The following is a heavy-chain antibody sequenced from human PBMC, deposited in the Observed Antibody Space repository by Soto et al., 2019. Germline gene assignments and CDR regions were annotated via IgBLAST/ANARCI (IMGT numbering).Heavy chain of an antibody. J-gene: IGHJ4*02. CDR2: INTRAGST. CDR3: ARASATGARYCSAGSCYSLDY. V-gene: IGHV1-46*01. Sequence: QVQLVPSGAEVKTPGASMKVSCQASGYTITSYYMHWVRQAPGQGLEWMGMINTRAGSTSYAKMFQGAVTMTRATSTSTVYMELSSLRSEDTAVYYCARASATGARYCSAGSCYSLDYWGQGTLVTVSS. D-gene: IGHD2-15*01. CDR1: GYTITSYY.